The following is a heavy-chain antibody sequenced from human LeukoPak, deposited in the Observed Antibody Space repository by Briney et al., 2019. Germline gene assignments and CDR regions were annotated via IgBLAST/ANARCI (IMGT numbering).Heavy chain of an antibody. D-gene: IGHD3-10*01. Sequence: GGSLRLSCAASGFTFSSYSMNWVRQAPGKGLEWVANIKQDGSEKYYVDSVKGRFTISRDNAKNSLYLQMNSLRADDTAVYYCASTTGTTDWFGELLPYYYYMDVWGKGTTVTISS. CDR1: GFTFSSYS. CDR3: ASTTGTTDWFGELLPYYYYMDV. CDR2: IKQDGSEK. V-gene: IGHV3-7*03. J-gene: IGHJ6*03.